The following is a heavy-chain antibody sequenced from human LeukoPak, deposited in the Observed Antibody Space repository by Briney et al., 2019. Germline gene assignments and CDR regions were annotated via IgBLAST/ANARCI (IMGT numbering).Heavy chain of an antibody. D-gene: IGHD3-10*01. Sequence: SETPSLTCTVSGGSISSYYWSWIRQPPGKGLEWIGYIYYSGSTNYNPSLKSRVTISVDTSKNQFSLKLSSVTAADTAVYYCARHLSGYYGSGSLNPDAFDIWGQGTMVTVSS. V-gene: IGHV4-59*08. CDR2: IYYSGST. CDR1: GGSISSYY. CDR3: ARHLSGYYGSGSLNPDAFDI. J-gene: IGHJ3*02.